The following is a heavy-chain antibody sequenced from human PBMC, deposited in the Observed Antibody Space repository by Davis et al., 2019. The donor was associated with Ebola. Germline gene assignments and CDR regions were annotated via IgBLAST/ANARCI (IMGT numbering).Heavy chain of an antibody. D-gene: IGHD4-17*01. CDR2: IDPSDSYT. Sequence: GESLKISCKGSGYSFTSYWISWVRQMPGKGLEWMGRIDPSDSYTNYSPSFQGHVTISADKSISTAYLQWSSLKASDTAMYYCARRFALRDPTEDYWGQGTLVTVSS. J-gene: IGHJ4*02. CDR3: ARRFALRDPTEDY. V-gene: IGHV5-10-1*01. CDR1: GYSFTSYW.